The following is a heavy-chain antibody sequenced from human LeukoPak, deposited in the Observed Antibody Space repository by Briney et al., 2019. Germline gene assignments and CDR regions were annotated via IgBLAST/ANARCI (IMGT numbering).Heavy chain of an antibody. CDR2: INPNSGDT. Sequence: ASVKVSCKASGYIFTGYYMHWVRQAPGQGLEWMGWINPNSGDTNYAQKFQGRVTMTRDTSISTVYMELSSLRSEDTAVYYCARDPGPHYDILTGYYPFRYYYYYMDVWGKGTTVTISS. CDR3: ARDPGPHYDILTGYYPFRYYYYYMDV. D-gene: IGHD3-9*01. CDR1: GYIFTGYY. V-gene: IGHV1-2*02. J-gene: IGHJ6*03.